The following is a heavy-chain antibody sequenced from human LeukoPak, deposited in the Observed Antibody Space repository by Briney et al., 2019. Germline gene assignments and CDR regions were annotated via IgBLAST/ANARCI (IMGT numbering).Heavy chain of an antibody. CDR1: GFTFSSYW. V-gene: IGHV3-7*01. CDR3: ARDEWELGGAFDI. Sequence: GGSLRLSCAAPGFTFSSYWMSWVRQAPGKGLEWVANIKQDGSEEYYVDSVKGRFTISRDNAKNSLYLQMNSLRAEDTAVYYCARDEWELGGAFDIWGQGTMVTVSS. CDR2: IKQDGSEE. D-gene: IGHD1-26*01. J-gene: IGHJ3*02.